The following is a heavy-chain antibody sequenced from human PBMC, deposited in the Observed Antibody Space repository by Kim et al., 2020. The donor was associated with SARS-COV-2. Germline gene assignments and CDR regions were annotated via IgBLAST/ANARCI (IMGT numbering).Heavy chain of an antibody. CDR2: IYYSGST. CDR3: ARLGVVIIKQDFDS. Sequence: SETLSLTCTVSGGSITRSNYYWGWIRQPPGKGLEWIGDIYYSGSTNYNPSLKSRVSISVDASRNQFSLKLSSMTAADTAVYYCARLGVVIIKQDFDSWGQGALVTVSS. J-gene: IGHJ4*02. V-gene: IGHV4-39*01. D-gene: IGHD3-3*01. CDR1: GGSITRSNYY.